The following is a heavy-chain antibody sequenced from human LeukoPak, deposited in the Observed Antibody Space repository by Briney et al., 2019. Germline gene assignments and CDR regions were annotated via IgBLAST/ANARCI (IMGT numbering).Heavy chain of an antibody. CDR1: GFTFSSYS. V-gene: IGHV3-21*01. Sequence: GGSLRLSCAASGFTFSSYSMNWVRQAPGKGLEWVSSISSSSSYIYYADSVKGRFTISRDNAKNSLYLQMNSLRAEDTAVYYCARVHSSGWYPLAPNRVDYWGQGTLVTVSS. CDR3: ARVHSSGWYPLAPNRVDY. D-gene: IGHD6-19*01. CDR2: ISSSSSYI. J-gene: IGHJ4*02.